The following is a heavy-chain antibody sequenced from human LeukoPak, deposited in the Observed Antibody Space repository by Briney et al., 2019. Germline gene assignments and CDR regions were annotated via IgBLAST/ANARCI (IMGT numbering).Heavy chain of an antibody. CDR1: GGAIGSGAYY. V-gene: IGHV4-31*03. CDR3: ASAYLIRDAFDI. J-gene: IGHJ3*02. CDR2: IHYSGST. Sequence: PSETLSLTCTVSGGAIGSGAYYWSWIRQHPGKGLEWIGYIHYSGSTHYNTSLKTRVTISVDTSKNQFSLKLSSVTAADTAVYYCASAYLIRDAFDIWGQGTMVTVSS. D-gene: IGHD3-16*01.